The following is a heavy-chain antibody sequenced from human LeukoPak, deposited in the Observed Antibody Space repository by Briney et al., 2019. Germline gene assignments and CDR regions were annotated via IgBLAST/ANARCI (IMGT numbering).Heavy chain of an antibody. D-gene: IGHD2-2*01. Sequence: GGSLRLSCAASGFTFSNFGMTWVRQPPGNGLEWVSTISGSGDTTYYPNSVKGPFTTSRDNSKNTLYLQMNSLGAEDTAVYYCAKGGGGYLDYWGQGALVTVSS. CDR3: AKGGGGYLDY. V-gene: IGHV3-23*01. CDR1: GFTFSNFG. J-gene: IGHJ4*02. CDR2: ISGSGDTT.